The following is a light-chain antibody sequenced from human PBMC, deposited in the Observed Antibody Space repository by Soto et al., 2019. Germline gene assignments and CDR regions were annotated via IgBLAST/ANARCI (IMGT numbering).Light chain of an antibody. Sequence: QSVLTQPPSASGSPWQAVTISCTGTSSDVGAYNYVSWYQQLPGKAPKPIIYEVSKRPSGVPDRFSGSKSGNTASLTVSGLQAEDEADYYCTSYAGTYSFFYVFGTGPKVTVL. J-gene: IGLJ1*01. CDR3: TSYAGTYSFFYV. V-gene: IGLV2-8*01. CDR1: SSDVGAYNY. CDR2: EVS.